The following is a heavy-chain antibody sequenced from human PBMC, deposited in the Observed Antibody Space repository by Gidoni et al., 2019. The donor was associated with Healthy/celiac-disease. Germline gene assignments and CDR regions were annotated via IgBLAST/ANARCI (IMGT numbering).Heavy chain of an antibody. Sequence: EVQLLESGGGLVQPGGSLRLSCAASGVTFISYAMRWVRQAPGKGLEWGSAISGSGGSTYYADSVKGRFTISRDNSKNTLYLQMNSLRAEDTAVYYCAKLGIVVVPAAISYFDYWGQGTLVTVSS. V-gene: IGHV3-23*01. CDR3: AKLGIVVVPAAISYFDY. CDR1: GVTFISYA. CDR2: ISGSGGST. D-gene: IGHD2-2*01. J-gene: IGHJ4*02.